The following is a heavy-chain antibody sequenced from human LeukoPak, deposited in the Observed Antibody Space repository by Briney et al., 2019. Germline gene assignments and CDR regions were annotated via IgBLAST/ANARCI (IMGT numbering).Heavy chain of an antibody. J-gene: IGHJ3*02. CDR1: GYTFTSYG. D-gene: IGHD3-22*01. V-gene: IGHV1-18*01. Sequence: GASVKVSCKASGYTFTSYGISWVRQAPGQGLEWMGWISAYNGNTNYAQKFQGRVTMTRDMSTSTVYMELSSLRSEDTAVYYCARGHFYDSSGYHDTFDIWGLGTMVTVSS. CDR2: ISAYNGNT. CDR3: ARGHFYDSSGYHDTFDI.